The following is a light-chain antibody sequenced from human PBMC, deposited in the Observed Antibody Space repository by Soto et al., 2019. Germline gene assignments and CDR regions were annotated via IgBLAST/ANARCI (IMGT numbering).Light chain of an antibody. CDR1: SSNIGSNY. Sequence: QSVLTQPPSASGTPGQRVTISCSGSSSNIGSNYVYWYQQLPGTAPKLLIYRNNQRPSGVPDRFSGSKSGTSASLAISGLXXXXXXXYYCAAWDDSLSGRGVFGGGTKLTVL. J-gene: IGLJ3*02. CDR3: AAWDDSLSGRGV. CDR2: RNN. V-gene: IGLV1-47*01.